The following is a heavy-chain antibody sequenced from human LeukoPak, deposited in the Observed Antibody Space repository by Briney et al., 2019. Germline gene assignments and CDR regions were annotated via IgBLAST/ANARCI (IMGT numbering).Heavy chain of an antibody. J-gene: IGHJ3*02. D-gene: IGHD6-13*01. CDR1: GYTFTSYG. V-gene: IGHV1-18*01. CDR2: ISAYNGNT. Sequence: ASVKVSCKASGYTFTSYGISWVRQAPGQGLEWMGWISAYNGNTNYAQKLQGRVTMTTDTSTSTAYMELRSLRSDDTAVYYCAREVVWDIAAAGDAFDIWGQGTMVTVSS. CDR3: AREVVWDIAAAGDAFDI.